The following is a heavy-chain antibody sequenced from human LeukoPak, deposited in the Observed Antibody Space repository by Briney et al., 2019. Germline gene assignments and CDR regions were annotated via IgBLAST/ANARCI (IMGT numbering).Heavy chain of an antibody. CDR2: IDYSGGAT. D-gene: IGHD3-10*01. Sequence: GGSLRLSRAASGFSFSEYVMSWVRQAPGKGLEWVSGIDYSGGATNYADSVQGRFTVSRDNSKNTLYLQMNNLRAEDTAVYYCATTRVCGGVLLRPSCLYFEDWGQGALVTVSS. CDR3: ATTRVCGGVLLRPSCLYFED. CDR1: GFSFSEYV. J-gene: IGHJ4*02. V-gene: IGHV3-23*01.